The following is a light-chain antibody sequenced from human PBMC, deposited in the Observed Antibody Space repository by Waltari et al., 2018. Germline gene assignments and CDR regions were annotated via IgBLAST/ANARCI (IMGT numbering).Light chain of an antibody. CDR1: RSSVGAYHS. CDR3: SSYTSSSTPLV. Sequence: QSALTQPAPVSGSPGQSITISCTGTRSSVGAYHSFPWYQQPPGQAPKLMIYDVTSRPSGVSNRFSGSKSGNTASLTISGLQAEDEADYYCSSYTSSSTPLVFGGGTKLTVL. CDR2: DVT. J-gene: IGLJ2*01. V-gene: IGLV2-14*03.